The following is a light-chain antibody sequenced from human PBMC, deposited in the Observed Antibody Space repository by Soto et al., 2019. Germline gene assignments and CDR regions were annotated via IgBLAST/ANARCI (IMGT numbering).Light chain of an antibody. CDR1: QSISSY. CDR2: DAS. J-gene: IGKJ5*01. CDR3: QQRGDWPVT. Sequence: IVLTQSPATLSLSPGERATLSCRASQSISSYLAWYQQKPGQAPRLLISDASNRATGIPARFSGSGSGTDFTLIISSLEPEDFAVYYCQQRGDWPVTFGQGTRLEIK. V-gene: IGKV3-11*01.